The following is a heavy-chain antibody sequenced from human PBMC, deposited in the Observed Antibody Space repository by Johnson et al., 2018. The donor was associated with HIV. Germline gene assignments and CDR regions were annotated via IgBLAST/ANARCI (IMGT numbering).Heavy chain of an antibody. Sequence: VQLVESGGGVVQPGGSLRLSCAASGFTFSSYAMSWVRQAPGKGLEWVSGLSWNSGSIGYADSVRGRFTISRDNAKNSLHLQMNSLRPEDTALYYCARSPSWAAAGTNGAFDIWGQGTMVTVSS. CDR2: LSWNSGSI. CDR1: GFTFSSYA. J-gene: IGHJ3*02. V-gene: IGHV3-9*01. CDR3: ARSPSWAAAGTNGAFDI. D-gene: IGHD6-13*01.